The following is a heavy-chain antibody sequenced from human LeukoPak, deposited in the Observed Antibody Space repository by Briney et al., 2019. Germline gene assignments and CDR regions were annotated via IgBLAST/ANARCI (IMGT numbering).Heavy chain of an antibody. CDR2: IKQDGSEK. V-gene: IGHV3-7*01. CDR3: AKLPERWLQFYYFDY. CDR1: GFPFSDYW. J-gene: IGHJ4*02. Sequence: GGSLRLSCAASGFPFSDYWMNWVRQAPGKGLEWVANIKQDGSEKFYVDSVKGRFTISRDNAKNSLFLQMNSLRADDTAVYYCAKLPERWLQFYYFDYWGQGTLVTVSS. D-gene: IGHD5-24*01.